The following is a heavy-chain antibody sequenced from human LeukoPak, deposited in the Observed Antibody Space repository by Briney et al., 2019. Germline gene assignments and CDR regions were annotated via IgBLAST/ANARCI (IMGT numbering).Heavy chain of an antibody. D-gene: IGHD1-26*01. Sequence: GGSLRLSCVASGFTFSDYWMTWVRQAPGEGLEWVANIKEDGSVKYYVDSVKVRFSISRDNAKNSLYLQMNSLRAEDTAVYYCARDQVVGAFDYWGQGTLVTVSS. V-gene: IGHV3-7*01. CDR2: IKEDGSVK. J-gene: IGHJ4*02. CDR1: GFTFSDYW. CDR3: ARDQVVGAFDY.